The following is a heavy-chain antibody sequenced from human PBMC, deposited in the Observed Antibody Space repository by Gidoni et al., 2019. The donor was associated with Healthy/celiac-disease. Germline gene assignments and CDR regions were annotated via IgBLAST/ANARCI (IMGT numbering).Heavy chain of an antibody. D-gene: IGHD1-26*01. CDR1: GFTFSSYG. CDR3: ASSDQYYFDY. CDR2: ISYDGSNK. V-gene: IGHV3-30*03. Sequence: QVQLVESGGGVVQPGRSLRLSCAASGFTFSSYGMHWVRQAPGKGLEWVAVISYDGSNKYYADSVKGRFTISRDNSKNTLYLQMNSLRAEVTAVYYCASSDQYYFDYWGQGTLVTVSS. J-gene: IGHJ4*02.